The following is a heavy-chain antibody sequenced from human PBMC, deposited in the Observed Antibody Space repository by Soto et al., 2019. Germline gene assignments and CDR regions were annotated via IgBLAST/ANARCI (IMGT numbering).Heavy chain of an antibody. D-gene: IGHD6-19*01. V-gene: IGHV3-30*18. J-gene: IGHJ6*02. CDR3: AKSIAVAGTFPGEYYYGMDV. CDR2: ISYDGSNK. CDR1: GFTFSSYG. Sequence: AVGSLRLSCAASGFTFSSYGMHWVRQAPGKGLEWVAVISYDGSNKYYADSVKGRFTISRDNSKNTLYLQMNSLRAEDTAVYYCAKSIAVAGTFPGEYYYGMDVWGQGTTVTVSS.